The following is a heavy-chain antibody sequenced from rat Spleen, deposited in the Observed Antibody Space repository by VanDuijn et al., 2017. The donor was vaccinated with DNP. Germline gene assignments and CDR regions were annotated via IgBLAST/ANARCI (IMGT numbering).Heavy chain of an antibody. D-gene: IGHD1-12*02. J-gene: IGHJ2*01. CDR1: GFSLTSYS. CDR2: MSNGGNT. Sequence: QVQLKESGPGLVQPSQTLSLTCTVSGFSLTSYSVAWVRQPPAKGLEWVAAMSNGGNTYYNSALKSRLSISRDTSKSQVFLKMNSQHTEDTAMYFCARSDYSDGGYYYGYFDYWGQGVMVTVSS. CDR3: ARSDYSDGGYYYGYFDY. V-gene: IGHV2-6*01.